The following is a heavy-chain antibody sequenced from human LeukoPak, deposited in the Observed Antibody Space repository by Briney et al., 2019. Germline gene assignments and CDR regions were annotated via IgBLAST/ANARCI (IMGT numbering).Heavy chain of an antibody. D-gene: IGHD6-19*01. J-gene: IGHJ1*01. CDR2: INHSGST. CDR3: ARHHSSGWYLEH. V-gene: IGHV4-34*01. CDR1: GGSFSGYY. Sequence: SETLSLPCAVYGGSFSGYYWSWIRQPPGKGLEWIGEINHSGSTNYNPSLKSRVTISVDTSKNQFSLKLSSVTAADTAVYYCARHHSSGWYLEHWGQGTLVTVSS.